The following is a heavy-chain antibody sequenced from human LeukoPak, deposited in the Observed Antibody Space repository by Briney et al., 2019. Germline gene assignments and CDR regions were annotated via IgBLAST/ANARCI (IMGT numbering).Heavy chain of an antibody. Sequence: ASVKVSCKASGYTFTGYYMHWVRQAPGQGLEWMGWISAYNGNTNYAQNLQGRVTMTTDTSTSTAYMELRSLRSDDTAMYYCARDHSVGLDYWGQGTLVTVSS. V-gene: IGHV1-18*04. CDR1: GYTFTGYY. CDR3: ARDHSVGLDY. D-gene: IGHD2-15*01. J-gene: IGHJ4*02. CDR2: ISAYNGNT.